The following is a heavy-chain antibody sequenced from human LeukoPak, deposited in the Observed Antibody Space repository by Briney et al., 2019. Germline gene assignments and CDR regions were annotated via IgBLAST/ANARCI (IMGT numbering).Heavy chain of an antibody. D-gene: IGHD1-26*01. V-gene: IGHV3-48*03. Sequence: GGSLRLSCAASGFTVSSYEMNWVRQAPGKGPEWVSYISSSGSVKFYADSVKGRFTISRDNAKNSLHLQMNSLKAEDTAVYYCAREGGGSAFDIWGQGTMVTVSS. CDR3: AREGGGSAFDI. CDR2: ISSSGSVK. J-gene: IGHJ3*02. CDR1: GFTVSSYE.